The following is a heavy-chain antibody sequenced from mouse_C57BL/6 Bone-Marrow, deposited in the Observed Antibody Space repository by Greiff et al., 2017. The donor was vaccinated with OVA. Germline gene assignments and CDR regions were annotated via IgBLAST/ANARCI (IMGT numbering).Heavy chain of an antibody. V-gene: IGHV1-76*01. CDR1: GYTFTDYY. CDR3: ARSLELDY. Sequence: VQLQESGAELVRPGASVKLSCKASGYTFTDYYINWVKQRPGQGLEWIARIYPGSGNTYYNEKFKGKATLTAEKSSSTAYMQLSSLTSEDSAVYFCARSLELDYWGQGTTLTVSS. J-gene: IGHJ2*01. CDR2: IYPGSGNT.